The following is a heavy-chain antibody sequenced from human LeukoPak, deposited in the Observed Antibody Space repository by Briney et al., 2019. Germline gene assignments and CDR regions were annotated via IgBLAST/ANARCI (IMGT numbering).Heavy chain of an antibody. J-gene: IGHJ4*02. Sequence: GGSLRLSCAASGFTFSNYAMSWVRQAPGKGLEWVSAVSGRDDSTYYADSVKGRFTISRDTSKNTLYLQMNSLRAEDTAVYCCAKWGDYDILTGYYDPDYWGQGTLVTVSS. V-gene: IGHV3-23*01. CDR2: VSGRDDST. CDR1: GFTFSNYA. D-gene: IGHD3-9*01. CDR3: AKWGDYDILTGYYDPDY.